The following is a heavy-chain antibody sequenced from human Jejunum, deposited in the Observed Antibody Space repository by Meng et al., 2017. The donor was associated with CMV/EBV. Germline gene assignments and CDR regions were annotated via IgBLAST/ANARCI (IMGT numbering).Heavy chain of an antibody. D-gene: IGHD6-19*01. CDR1: GFTFSTYK. V-gene: IGHV3-48*03. CDR3: VREGSAWFFFDI. CDR2: INTGGDTI. Sequence: SGFTFSTYKMHWVRQAPGKGLEWVSYINTGGDTIYYADSVTGRFTISRDNARNSLYLQMNSLTAEDTAVYSCVREGSAWFFFDIWGQGTMVTVSS. J-gene: IGHJ3*02.